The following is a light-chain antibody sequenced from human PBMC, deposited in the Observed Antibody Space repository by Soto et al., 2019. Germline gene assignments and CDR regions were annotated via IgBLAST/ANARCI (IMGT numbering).Light chain of an antibody. V-gene: IGKV2-30*02. CDR1: QRLVHRDGNTY. J-gene: IGKJ1*01. Sequence: ASSSCRSSQRLVHRDGNTYSSWFRQRPGQSPRRLIYKVSNREAGIPARFRGSGSGTEFTLTISSLQSEDFAVYYCQQYNNWPTFGQGTKVDIK. CDR3: QQYNNWPT. CDR2: KVS.